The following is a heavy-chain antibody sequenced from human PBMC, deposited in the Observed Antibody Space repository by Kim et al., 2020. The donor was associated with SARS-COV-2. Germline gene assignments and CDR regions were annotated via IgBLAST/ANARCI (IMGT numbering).Heavy chain of an antibody. CDR3: AKVRVYDSSSWYRKLNWFDP. Sequence: GGSLRLSCAASGFTFSSYAMSWVRQAPGKGLEWVSAISGSGGSTYYADSVKGRFTISRDNSKNTLYLQMNSLRAEDTAVYYCAKVRVYDSSSWYRKLNWFDPWGQRTLFTVSS. D-gene: IGHD6-13*01. CDR2: ISGSGGST. CDR1: GFTFSSYA. V-gene: IGHV3-23*01. J-gene: IGHJ5*02.